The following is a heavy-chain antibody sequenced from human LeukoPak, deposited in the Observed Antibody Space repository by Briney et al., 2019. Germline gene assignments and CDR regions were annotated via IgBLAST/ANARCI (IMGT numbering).Heavy chain of an antibody. V-gene: IGHV3-15*01. CDR2: IKRETDGETT. CDR3: ATASSGLFY. CDR1: GLTFSNAW. Sequence: GGSLRLSCAASGLTFSNAWMSWVRQAPGEGREWVGRIKRETDGETTEYVAPVKGRFTISRDDSKITLYLQMNSVKTEDTGVYYCATASSGLFYWGQGTLVTVSS. J-gene: IGHJ4*02. D-gene: IGHD3-16*01.